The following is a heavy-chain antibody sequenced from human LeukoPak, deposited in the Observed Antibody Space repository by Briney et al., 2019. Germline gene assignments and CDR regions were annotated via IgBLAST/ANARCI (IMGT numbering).Heavy chain of an antibody. CDR3: ARVKNWQQLDY. Sequence: SETLSLTCTVSGGSISSYYWSWIRQPPGKGLEWIGYIYYSGSTNYNPSLKSRVTISVDTSKNQFSLKLSAVTAAETAVYYGARVKNWQQLDYWGQGTLVTVSS. V-gene: IGHV4-59*01. CDR2: IYYSGST. CDR1: GGSISSYY. D-gene: IGHD6-13*01. J-gene: IGHJ4*02.